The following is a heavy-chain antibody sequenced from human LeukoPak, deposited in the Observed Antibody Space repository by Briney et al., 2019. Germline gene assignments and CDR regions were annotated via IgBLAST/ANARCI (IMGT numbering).Heavy chain of an antibody. CDR3: ANTYCDTISCFRSLDY. V-gene: IGHV3-48*04. J-gene: IGHJ4*02. Sequence: GGSLRLSCATSGFTFNNYGMNWVRQAPGEGLEWVSYISHSSGTIYYADSVKGRFTISRDNAKNSLYLQMNSLRAEDTAIYYCANTYCDTISCFRSLDYWGQGTLVTVSS. D-gene: IGHD2-2*01. CDR1: GFTFNNYG. CDR2: ISHSSGTI.